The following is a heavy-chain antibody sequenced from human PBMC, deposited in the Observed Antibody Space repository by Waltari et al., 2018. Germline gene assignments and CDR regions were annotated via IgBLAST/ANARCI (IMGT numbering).Heavy chain of an antibody. V-gene: IGHV1-69*05. D-gene: IGHD2-8*01. CDR1: GPTSSSYS. J-gene: IGHJ4*02. CDR2: ILPIFGTV. Sequence: QVQLVQSGAEVKKPGSSVKVSCQASGPTSSSYSFNWVRQAPGQGLEWMGGILPIFGTVNYAQKFQDRLTITTDESTRTASMELTGLRSEDTAIYYCARMVPYYLDNWGQGTLVTVSS. CDR3: ARMVPYYLDN.